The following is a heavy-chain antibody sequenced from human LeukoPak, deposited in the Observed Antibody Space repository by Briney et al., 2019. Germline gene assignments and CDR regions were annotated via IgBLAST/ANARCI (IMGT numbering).Heavy chain of an antibody. D-gene: IGHD6-19*01. CDR3: ARRIVAGPTNSHWFDP. CDR1: GGPINNYY. J-gene: IGHJ5*02. Sequence: SETLSLTCNVSGGPINNYYWGWIRLPPGKGLEWIGYIISSGGTNYNPSLMSRVSMSIDTSKNQISLKVTSVTAADTAVYYCARRIVAGPTNSHWFDPWGQGTLVTVSS. V-gene: IGHV4-4*09. CDR2: IISSGGT.